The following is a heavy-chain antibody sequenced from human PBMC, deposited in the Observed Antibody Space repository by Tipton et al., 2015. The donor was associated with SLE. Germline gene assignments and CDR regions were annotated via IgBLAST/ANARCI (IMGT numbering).Heavy chain of an antibody. Sequence: LSLTCAVYGGSFSGYYWSWIRQPPGKGLEWVSYISSSGSTIYYADSVKGRFTISRDNAKNSLYLQMNSLRAEDTAVYYCARGGYYDSSVPFDYWGQGTLVTVSS. CDR3: ARGGYYDSSVPFDY. CDR2: ISSSGSTI. J-gene: IGHJ4*02. D-gene: IGHD3-22*01. V-gene: IGHV3-11*04. CDR1: GGSFSGYY.